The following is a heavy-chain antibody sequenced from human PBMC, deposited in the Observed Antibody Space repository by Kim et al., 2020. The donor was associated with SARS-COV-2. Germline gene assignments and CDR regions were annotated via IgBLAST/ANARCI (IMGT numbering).Heavy chain of an antibody. CDR1: GFTFSSYA. D-gene: IGHD6-19*01. CDR2: ISYDGSNK. CDR3: ARDRYSSRRYSADYYYY. J-gene: IGHJ6*01. Sequence: GGSLRLSCAASGFTFSSYAMHWVRQAPGKGLEWVAVISYDGSNKYYADSVKGRFTISRDNSKNTLYLQMNSLRAEDTAVYYCARDRYSSRRYSADYYYY. V-gene: IGHV3-30-3*01.